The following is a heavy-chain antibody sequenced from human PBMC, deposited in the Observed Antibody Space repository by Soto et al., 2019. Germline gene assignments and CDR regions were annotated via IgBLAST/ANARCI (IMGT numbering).Heavy chain of an antibody. D-gene: IGHD1-20*01. Sequence: EVQLVESGGGLVQPGGSLRLSCTASGFTFSTYWMMWVRQAPGKGLEWVANINEHGSEKYHVDSVKGRFTISRDNAKNSLYLQMNGLRAEDTAVYCCVRENNGGPEYWGQGTLVTVSS. J-gene: IGHJ4*02. CDR2: INEHGSEK. V-gene: IGHV3-7*01. CDR1: GFTFSTYW. CDR3: VRENNGGPEY.